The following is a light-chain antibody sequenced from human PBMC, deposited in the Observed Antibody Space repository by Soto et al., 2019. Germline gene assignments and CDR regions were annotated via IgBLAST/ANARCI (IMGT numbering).Light chain of an antibody. V-gene: IGLV1-47*01. CDR2: RNN. CDR1: SSNIGNNY. Sequence: QSVLTQPPSASGTPGQRVTISCSGSSSNIGNNYVFWYQMVPGTAPKLLIYRNNQRPSGVPDRFSGSRSGTSASLAINGLRSEDEADYYCAAWDDSLSGRGVFGGGTKLTV. J-gene: IGLJ3*02. CDR3: AAWDDSLSGRGV.